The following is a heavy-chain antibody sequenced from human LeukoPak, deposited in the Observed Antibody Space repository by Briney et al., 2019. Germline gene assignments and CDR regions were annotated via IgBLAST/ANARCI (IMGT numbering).Heavy chain of an antibody. V-gene: IGHV1-46*01. Sequence: ASVKVSCTASGYTFTTYYMHWVRQAPGQGLEWMGVINPNGGGTSYAQKFEGRLTMTRDTSTSTVFMELSSLRSEDTAMYYCARDPSGAWQWFDYWGQGTLVTVSS. D-gene: IGHD6-19*01. J-gene: IGHJ4*02. CDR2: INPNGGGT. CDR3: ARDPSGAWQWFDY. CDR1: GYTFTTYY.